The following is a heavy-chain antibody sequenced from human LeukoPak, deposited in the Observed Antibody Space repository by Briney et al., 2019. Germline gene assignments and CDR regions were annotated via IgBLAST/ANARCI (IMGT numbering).Heavy chain of an antibody. CDR1: GFTFSSYA. CDR3: AKDVGLAVDY. Sequence: GRSLRLSCAASGFTFSSYAMHWVPQAPGKGLEWVALTSYDGSNKYYAGSVKGRFSISRDNSKNTLYLQMNSLRAEDTAVYYCAKDVGLAVDYWGQGTLVTVSS. V-gene: IGHV3-30-3*01. J-gene: IGHJ4*02. CDR2: TSYDGSNK. D-gene: IGHD6-13*01.